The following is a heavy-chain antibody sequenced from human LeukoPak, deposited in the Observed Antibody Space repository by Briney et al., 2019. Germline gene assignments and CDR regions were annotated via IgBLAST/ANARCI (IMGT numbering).Heavy chain of an antibody. Sequence: GGSLRLSCTVSGFTVSSNSMSWVRQAPGKGLEWVSFIYSDNTHYSDSVKGRFTISRDNSKNTLYLQMNSLRAEDTAVYYCARDQAIVGARDHYYYYMDVWGKGTTVTVSS. CDR3: ARDQAIVGARDHYYYYMDV. V-gene: IGHV3-53*01. D-gene: IGHD1-26*01. J-gene: IGHJ6*03. CDR2: IYSDNT. CDR1: GFTVSSNS.